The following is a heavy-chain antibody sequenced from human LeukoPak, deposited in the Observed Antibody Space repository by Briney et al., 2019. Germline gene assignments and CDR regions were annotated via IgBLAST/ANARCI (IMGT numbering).Heavy chain of an antibody. J-gene: IGHJ4*02. CDR1: GGSISSGGYY. D-gene: IGHD6-6*01. CDR3: TRASAYSSSSGIGF. CDR2: IYHSGST. Sequence: SQTVSLTCTVSGGSISSGGYYWSWIRQPPGKGLEWIGCIYHSGSTYYIPSLKSRVIISVDRSRNQFSLNLSSVTAADTAVYYCTRASAYSSSSGIGFWGQGTLVTVSS. V-gene: IGHV4-30-2*01.